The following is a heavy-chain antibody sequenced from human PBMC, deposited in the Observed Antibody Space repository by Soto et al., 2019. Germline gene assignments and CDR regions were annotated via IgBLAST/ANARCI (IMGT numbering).Heavy chain of an antibody. J-gene: IGHJ5*02. CDR3: ARGVSGWYWFDP. CDR2: INAGNGNT. V-gene: IGHV1-3*01. CDR1: GYTFTSYA. D-gene: IGHD6-19*01. Sequence: ASVKVSCKASGYTFTSYAMHWVRQAPGQRLEWMGWINAGNGNTKYSQKFQGRVTITRDTSASTAYMELSSLRSEDTAVYYCARGVSGWYWFDPWGQGTLVTVSS.